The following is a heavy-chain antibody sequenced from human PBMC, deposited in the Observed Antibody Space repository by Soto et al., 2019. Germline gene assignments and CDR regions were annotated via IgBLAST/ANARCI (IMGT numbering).Heavy chain of an antibody. V-gene: IGHV4-59*01. J-gene: IGHJ4*02. CDR1: GGSISSYY. CDR2: IYSSGST. Sequence: SETLSLTCTVSGGSISSYYWNWIRQPPGKGLEWIGYIYSSGSTSYNPSLKSRVTISVDTSKNQFSLKLRSVTAADTAVYYCASLINAAFDFWGQGTLVTVSS. CDR3: ASLINAAFDF. D-gene: IGHD3-10*01.